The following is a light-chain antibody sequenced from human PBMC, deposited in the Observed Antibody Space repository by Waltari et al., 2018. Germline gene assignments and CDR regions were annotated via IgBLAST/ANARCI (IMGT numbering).Light chain of an antibody. CDR2: WAS. CDR1: QSVLYSPNNKNY. V-gene: IGKV4-1*01. J-gene: IGKJ2*02. CDR3: QQYASTPRT. Sequence: DIVMTQSPASLAVSPGERATINCKSTQSVLYSPNNKNYLAWYQQKPGQHPNLLIYWASTRESGVPDRFSGSGSGTDFTLTISSLQAEDVAVYYCQQYASTPRTFGQGTKLEIK.